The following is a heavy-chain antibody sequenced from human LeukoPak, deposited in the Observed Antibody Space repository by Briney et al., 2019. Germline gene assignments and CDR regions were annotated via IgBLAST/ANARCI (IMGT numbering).Heavy chain of an antibody. CDR1: GGTFISYA. CDR2: IIPILGIA. J-gene: IGHJ4*02. CDR3: ATDIVVVPAAKAELFDY. Sequence: SSVKVSCKASGGTFISYAISWVRQAPGQGLEWMGRIIPILGIANYAQKFQGRVTITADKSTSTAYMELSSLRSEDTAVYYCATDIVVVPAAKAELFDYWGQGTLVTVSS. D-gene: IGHD2-2*01. V-gene: IGHV1-69*04.